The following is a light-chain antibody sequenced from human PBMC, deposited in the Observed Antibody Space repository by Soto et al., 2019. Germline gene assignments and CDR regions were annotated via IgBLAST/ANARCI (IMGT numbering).Light chain of an antibody. V-gene: IGLV1-40*01. CDR2: GNS. J-gene: IGLJ3*02. Sequence: QSVLTQPPSVSGAPGQRVTISCTGSSSNIGAGYDVPWYQQLPGTAPKLLISGNSNRPSGVPDRFSGSKSGTSASLAITGLQAEDEADYSCQSYDSSLSGWVFGGGTKLTVL. CDR1: SSNIGAGYD. CDR3: QSYDSSLSGWV.